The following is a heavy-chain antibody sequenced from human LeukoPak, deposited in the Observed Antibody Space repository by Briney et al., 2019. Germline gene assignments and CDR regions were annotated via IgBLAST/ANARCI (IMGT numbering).Heavy chain of an antibody. V-gene: IGHV3-30-3*01. D-gene: IGHD3-3*01. J-gene: IGHJ5*02. CDR3: ARVVKYDFWSPFDP. CDR1: GFTFSSYT. CDR2: ISYDGSNK. Sequence: PGGSLRLSCAASGFTFSSYTMHWVRQAPGKGLEWVAVISYDGSNKYYADSVKGRFTISRDNSKNTQYLQMNSLRAEDTAEYYCARVVKYDFWSPFDPWGQGTLVTVSS.